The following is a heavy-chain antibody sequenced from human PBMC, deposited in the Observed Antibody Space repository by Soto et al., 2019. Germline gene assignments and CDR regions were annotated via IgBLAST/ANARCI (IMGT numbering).Heavy chain of an antibody. CDR3: ARQQWLPTPPPHNWFDP. Sequence: SETLSLTCTVSGGSISSGGYYWSWIRQHPGKGLEWIGYIYYSGSTYYNPSLKSRVTISVDTSKNQFSLKLSSVTAADTAVYYCARQQWLPTPPPHNWFDPWGQGTLVTVSS. D-gene: IGHD6-19*01. CDR2: IYYSGST. CDR1: GGSISSGGYY. V-gene: IGHV4-31*03. J-gene: IGHJ5*02.